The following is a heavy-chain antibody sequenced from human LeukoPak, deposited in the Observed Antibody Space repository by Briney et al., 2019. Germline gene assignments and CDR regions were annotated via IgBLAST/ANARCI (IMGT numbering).Heavy chain of an antibody. CDR3: ARGASIAVAGTQGWFDP. J-gene: IGHJ5*02. V-gene: IGHV1-69*04. D-gene: IGHD6-19*01. CDR2: VIPILGIA. CDR1: GGTFSSYA. Sequence: ASEQVSCKASGGTFSSYAISWVRDAPGQGLEWVGRVIPILGIANYAQKFQGRVTITADKSTSTAYMELSSLRSEATAVYYCARGASIAVAGTQGWFDPWGQGTLVTVSS.